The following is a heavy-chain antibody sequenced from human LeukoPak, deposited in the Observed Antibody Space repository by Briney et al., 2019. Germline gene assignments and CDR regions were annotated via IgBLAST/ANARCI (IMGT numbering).Heavy chain of an antibody. J-gene: IGHJ6*03. D-gene: IGHD3-16*01. CDR1: GGSFSGYY. V-gene: IGHV4-34*01. Sequence: PSETLSLTCAVYGGSFSGYYWSWIRQPPGKGLEWIGEINHSGSTNYNPSLKSRVTISVDTSKNQFSLKLSSVTAADTAVYYCARLGGPGRRYYYYYMDVWGKGTTVTISS. CDR2: INHSGST. CDR3: ARLGGPGRRYYYYYMDV.